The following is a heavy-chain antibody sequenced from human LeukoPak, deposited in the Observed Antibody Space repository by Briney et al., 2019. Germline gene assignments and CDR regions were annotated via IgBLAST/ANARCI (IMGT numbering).Heavy chain of an antibody. V-gene: IGHV4-59*01. CDR2: IYYSGST. Sequence: PSETLSLTCTVSGGSISSYYWSWIRQPPGKGLEWIGNIYYSGSTNYNPSTMSRVTILVNTNNNQLSLILIYLTSADTSVYYYARASYQVAAGLFDYWGQGTLVTVSS. CDR3: ARASYQVAAGLFDY. J-gene: IGHJ4*02. CDR1: GGSISSYY. D-gene: IGHD6-13*01.